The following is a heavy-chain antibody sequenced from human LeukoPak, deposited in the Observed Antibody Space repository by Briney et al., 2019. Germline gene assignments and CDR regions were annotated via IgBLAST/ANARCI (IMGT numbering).Heavy chain of an antibody. CDR2: ISAYNGNT. CDR1: GYTFTSYG. CDR3: ARGDCSSVSFSGGMGY. J-gene: IGHJ4*02. Sequence: ASVKVSCKASGYTFTSYGISWVRQAPGQGLEWMGWISAYNGNTYYVQKLQGRVTMTTDASTSTAYMELRSLTSDDTALYYCARGDCSSVSFSGGMGYWGQGTLVTVSS. D-gene: IGHD2-2*01. V-gene: IGHV1-18*01.